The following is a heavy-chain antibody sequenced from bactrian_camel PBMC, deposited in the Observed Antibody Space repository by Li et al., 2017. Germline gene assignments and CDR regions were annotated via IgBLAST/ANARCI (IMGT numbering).Heavy chain of an antibody. V-gene: IGHV3S28*01. Sequence: QLVESGGGLVQPGGSLRLSCAASGFSFNTYYITWVRQAPGKGLEWVSSIYAGGGSAYYADSVKGRFTVSRDNAKNILYLQMDSLRPEDTAMYYCAAQPWGCVMAVVIRSGSSINYWGQGTQVTV. CDR1: GFSFNTYY. CDR2: IYAGGGSA. D-gene: IGHD2*01. CDR3: AAQPWGCVMAVVIRSGSSINY. J-gene: IGHJ4*01.